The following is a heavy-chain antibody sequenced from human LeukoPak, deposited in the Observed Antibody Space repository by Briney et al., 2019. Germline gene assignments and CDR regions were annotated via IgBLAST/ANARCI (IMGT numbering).Heavy chain of an antibody. CDR3: AKDGRLASYGSYYFDY. CDR1: GFTFSSYG. D-gene: IGHD5-18*01. V-gene: IGHV3-30*02. Sequence: PGGSLRLSCAASGFTFSSYGMHWVRQAPGKELEWVAFIRFDGSNKYYADSVKGRFTISRDNSKNTLYLQMNSLRAEDTAVYYCAKDGRLASYGSYYFDYWGQGTLVTVSS. CDR2: IRFDGSNK. J-gene: IGHJ4*02.